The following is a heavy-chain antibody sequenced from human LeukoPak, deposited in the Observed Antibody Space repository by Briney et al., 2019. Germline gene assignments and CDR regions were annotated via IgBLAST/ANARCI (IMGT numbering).Heavy chain of an antibody. Sequence: PGGSLRLSCAASGFTFSSYWMSWVRQAPGKGLEWVANIKQDGSEKYYVDSVRGRFTISRDNAKNSLYLQMSGLRAEDTAVYYCTRLQYSFLYGSGSYGVDYWGQGTPVTVSS. V-gene: IGHV3-7*01. CDR1: GFTFSSYW. CDR3: TRLQYSFLYGSGSYGVDY. CDR2: IKQDGSEK. D-gene: IGHD3-10*01. J-gene: IGHJ4*02.